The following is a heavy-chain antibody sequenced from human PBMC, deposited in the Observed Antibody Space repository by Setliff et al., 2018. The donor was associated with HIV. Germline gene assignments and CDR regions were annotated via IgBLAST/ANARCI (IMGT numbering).Heavy chain of an antibody. D-gene: IGHD6-25*01. J-gene: IGHJ4*02. Sequence: ASVKVSCKAPGNSFNGDFLNWVRQAPGQGLEWMGNIKLSSGGTKFAQKFLGRVTMTTDTSTNTAFMELRRLNSDDTATYFCVTSPGSFTSVDETEAGDYWGQGTLVTVSS. CDR3: VTSPGSFTSVDETEAGDY. CDR1: GNSFNGDF. CDR2: IKLSSGGT. V-gene: IGHV1-2*02.